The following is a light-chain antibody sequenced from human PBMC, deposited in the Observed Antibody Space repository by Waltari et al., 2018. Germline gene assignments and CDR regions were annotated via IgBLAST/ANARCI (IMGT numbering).Light chain of an antibody. CDR1: QNIATY. CDR2: TAS. V-gene: IGKV1-39*01. J-gene: IGKJ1*01. CDR3: QQSFNALWT. Sequence: DIQMTQSPSSLSASVGDRVTITCRASQNIATYLNWYQKKPGIAPKLLIYTASNLQSGVPSRFSGSGSGTDFTLTISSLQVEDFATYYCQQSFNALWTFGQGTTVEIK.